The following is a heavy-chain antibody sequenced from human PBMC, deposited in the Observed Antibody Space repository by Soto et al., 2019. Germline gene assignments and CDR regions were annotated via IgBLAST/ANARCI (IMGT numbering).Heavy chain of an antibody. D-gene: IGHD6-19*01. V-gene: IGHV1-18*01. CDR1: GYTFTSYG. CDR2: ISAYNGNT. Sequence: VKVSCKASGYTFTSYGISWVRQAPGQGLEWMGWISAYNGNTNYAQKLQGRVTMTTDTSTSTAYMELRSLRSDDTAVYYCAREGSSGWYYYYYYYMDVWGKGTTVTVSS. J-gene: IGHJ6*03. CDR3: AREGSSGWYYYYYYYMDV.